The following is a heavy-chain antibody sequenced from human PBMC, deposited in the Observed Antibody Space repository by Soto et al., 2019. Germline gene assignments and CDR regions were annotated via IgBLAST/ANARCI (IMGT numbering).Heavy chain of an antibody. V-gene: IGHV3-11*01. CDR3: ARDRYCSGGRCWFDP. CDR2: ISSSGSTI. J-gene: IGHJ5*02. CDR1: GFTFSDYY. D-gene: IGHD2-15*01. Sequence: GGSLRLSCVASGFTFSDYYMSWIRQAPGKGLEWVSYISSSGSTIYYADSVKGRFTISRDNAKNSLYLQMNSLRAEDTAVYYCARDRYCSGGRCWFDPWGQGTLVTVSS.